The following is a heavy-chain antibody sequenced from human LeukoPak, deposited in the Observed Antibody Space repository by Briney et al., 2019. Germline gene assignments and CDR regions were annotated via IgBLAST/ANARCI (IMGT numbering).Heavy chain of an antibody. J-gene: IGHJ4*02. CDR1: GYTFTNYD. V-gene: IGHV1-8*01. CDR3: AREGLDY. CDR2: MKPNSGNT. Sequence: ASVKVSCKASGYTFTNYDINWVRQATGQGLEWMGYMKPNSGNTGYAQRFQGRVTMTRNTSISTAYMELSSLRSEDTAEYYCAREGLDYWGQGTLVTVSS.